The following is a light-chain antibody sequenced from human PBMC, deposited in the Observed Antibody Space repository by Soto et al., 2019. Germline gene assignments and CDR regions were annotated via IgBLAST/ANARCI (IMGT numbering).Light chain of an antibody. Sequence: EILMTQSPATLSVSPGERATLSCRASQSVGSNLAWYQQKRGQAPRLLIHGASTRATGIPARFSGSGSGTEFTLTISSLQSEDLAVYYYQQYNNWPPITFGQGTRLEIK. J-gene: IGKJ5*01. V-gene: IGKV3-15*01. CDR3: QQYNNWPPIT. CDR2: GAS. CDR1: QSVGSN.